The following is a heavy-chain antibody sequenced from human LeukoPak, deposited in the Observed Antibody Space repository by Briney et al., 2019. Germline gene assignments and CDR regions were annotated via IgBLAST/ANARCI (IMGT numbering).Heavy chain of an antibody. V-gene: IGHV4-61*02. D-gene: IGHD2-2*01. CDR1: DDSISSGSYY. Sequence: PSETLSLTCTVSDDSISSGSYYWSWIRQPAGKGLEWIGRIYPRGNTNYNPSLKSRVTISVDTSKNQFSLKLSSVTAADTAVYYCARESHAYCSSTSCRYYYYYYMDVWGKGTTVTISS. CDR2: IYPRGNT. J-gene: IGHJ6*03. CDR3: ARESHAYCSSTSCRYYYYYYMDV.